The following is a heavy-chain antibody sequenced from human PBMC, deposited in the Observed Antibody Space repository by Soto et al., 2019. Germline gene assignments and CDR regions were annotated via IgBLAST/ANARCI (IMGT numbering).Heavy chain of an antibody. CDR1: GFTFSSYS. J-gene: IGHJ5*02. D-gene: IGHD6-13*01. CDR3: AKDGHELGAAAGSRFDP. CDR2: ISSSSSTI. V-gene: IGHV3-48*01. Sequence: GGSLRLSCAASGFTFSSYSMNWVRQAPGKGLEWVSSISSSSSTIYYADSVKGRFTISRDNSKNTLYLQMNSLRAEDTAVYYCAKDGHELGAAAGSRFDPWGQGTLVTVSS.